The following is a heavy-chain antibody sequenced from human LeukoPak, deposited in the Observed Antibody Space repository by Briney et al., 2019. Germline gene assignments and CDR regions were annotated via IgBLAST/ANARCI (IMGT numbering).Heavy chain of an antibody. CDR2: INAGNGNT. V-gene: IGHV1-3*01. Sequence: ASVKVSCKASGYTFTSYAMHWVRQAPGQRLEWMGWINAGNGNTKYSQKFQGRVTITRDTSASTAYMELSSLRSEDTAVYYCARDYYGSGSYDVYSWFDPWGQGTLVTVFS. CDR1: GYTFTSYA. D-gene: IGHD3-10*01. J-gene: IGHJ5*02. CDR3: ARDYYGSGSYDVYSWFDP.